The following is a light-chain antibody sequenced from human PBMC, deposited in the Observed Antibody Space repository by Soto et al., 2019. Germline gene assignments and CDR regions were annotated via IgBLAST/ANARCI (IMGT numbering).Light chain of an antibody. CDR3: QQFNTSPWT. V-gene: IGKV1-5*03. CDR1: QSVSIW. CDR2: KSS. J-gene: IGKJ1*01. Sequence: DIQMTQSPSILSASEGDRVTISCRASQSVSIWLAWYQQKPGRAPKLLIYKSSILESGVPSRFSGSGSGTEFTLTISSLQPDDFATYYCQQFNTSPWTFGQGTKVEIK.